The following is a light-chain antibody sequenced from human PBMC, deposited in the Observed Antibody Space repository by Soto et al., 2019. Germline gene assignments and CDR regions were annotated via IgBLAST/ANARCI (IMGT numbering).Light chain of an antibody. J-gene: IGKJ2*01. CDR3: QQYNNWLLYT. Sequence: EIVMTQSPATQSVSPGERVTLSCRASQSVSSNLAWYQQKPGQAPRLLIYGASTRATGIPARFSGSGSGTEFTLTISSLQSEDFAVYYCQQYNNWLLYTFGQGTKVEIK. CDR1: QSVSSN. V-gene: IGKV3-15*01. CDR2: GAS.